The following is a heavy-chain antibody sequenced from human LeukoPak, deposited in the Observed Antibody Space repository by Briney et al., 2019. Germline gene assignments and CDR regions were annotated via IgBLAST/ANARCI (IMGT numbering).Heavy chain of an antibody. Sequence: GGSLRLSCAASGFTFSSYSMNWVRQAPGKGLEWVSSISSSSSYIYYADSVKGRFTISRDNAKNSLYLQMHSLRAEDTAVYYCARDRPTLTGYYPFDYWGQGTLVTVSS. J-gene: IGHJ4*02. CDR2: ISSSSSYI. CDR3: ARDRPTLTGYYPFDY. V-gene: IGHV3-21*01. D-gene: IGHD3-9*01. CDR1: GFTFSSYS.